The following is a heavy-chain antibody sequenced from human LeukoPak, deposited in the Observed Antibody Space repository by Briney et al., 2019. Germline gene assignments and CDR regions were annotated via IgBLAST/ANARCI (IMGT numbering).Heavy chain of an antibody. Sequence: PGGSLRLSCAAAGFTFSNAWMSWVRLAPGKGLESVGRIKTTSDGGTADYAAPVKGRFTISRDDSTNTLYLQMNSLKTEDTAVYYCTSGGGTMDYWGQGILVTVSS. J-gene: IGHJ4*02. CDR3: TSGGGTMDY. CDR1: GFTFSNAW. D-gene: IGHD2-15*01. V-gene: IGHV3-15*01. CDR2: IKTTSDGGTA.